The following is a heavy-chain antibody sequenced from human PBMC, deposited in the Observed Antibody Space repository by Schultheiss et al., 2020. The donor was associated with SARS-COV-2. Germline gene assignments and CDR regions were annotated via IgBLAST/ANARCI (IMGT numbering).Heavy chain of an antibody. D-gene: IGHD2-15*01. V-gene: IGHV4-34*01. CDR1: GGSFSGYY. CDR3: ARELVAASSWFDP. Sequence: SETLSLTCAVYGGSFSGYYWSWIRQPPGKGLEWIGEINHSGSTNYNPSLKSRVTISVDTSKNQFSLKLSSVTAADTAVYYCARELVAASSWFDPWGQGTLVTVSS. CDR2: INHSGST. J-gene: IGHJ5*02.